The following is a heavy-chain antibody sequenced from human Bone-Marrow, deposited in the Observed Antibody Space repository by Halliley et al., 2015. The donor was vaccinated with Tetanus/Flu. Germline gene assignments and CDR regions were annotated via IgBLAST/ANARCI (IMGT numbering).Heavy chain of an antibody. Sequence: QLVQSGAEVKKPGESLKISCQGSGYSFTNYFIGGVRPRPGEGLEWMGLIYPGDSDTRYNSSFQGHVTLSADKSINTAYLQGSSLKASDTAIYYCAVLLLTGVDFWGQGTLVTVSS. J-gene: IGHJ4*02. CDR2: IYPGDSDT. D-gene: IGHD7-27*01. V-gene: IGHV5-51*03. CDR3: AVLLLTGVDF. CDR1: GYSFTNYF.